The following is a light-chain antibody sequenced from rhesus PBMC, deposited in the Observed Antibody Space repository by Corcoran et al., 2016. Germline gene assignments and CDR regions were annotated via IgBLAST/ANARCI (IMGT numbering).Light chain of an antibody. CDR3: QQYYSYFLT. Sequence: DIQMTQSPSSLSASVGDTVTITCRASQSFSNNLAWYQQKPGKAPKLLIYSASSLQSGVPSRFSGSKSGTDFTLTISSLQPKDIGNYYCQQYYSYFLTFGGGTRVDLK. J-gene: IGKJ4*01. CDR1: QSFSNN. CDR2: SAS. V-gene: IGKV1-46*01.